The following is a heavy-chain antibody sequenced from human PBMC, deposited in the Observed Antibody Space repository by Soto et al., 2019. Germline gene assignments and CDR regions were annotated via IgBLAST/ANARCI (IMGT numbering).Heavy chain of an antibody. Sequence: QVQLVQSGAEMKKPGASVKVSCESSGYTFTAYYIHWVRQAPGHGLEWMGWINPNGGGTKYAQKFQGRVTMTRDTSINTAYMELTRLTSEDTAVYYCARAVHTMIQGVRFRVDQWGQGTLVTVSS. D-gene: IGHD3-10*01. V-gene: IGHV1-2*02. CDR2: INPNGGGT. J-gene: IGHJ4*02. CDR3: ARAVHTMIQGVRFRVDQ. CDR1: GYTFTAYY.